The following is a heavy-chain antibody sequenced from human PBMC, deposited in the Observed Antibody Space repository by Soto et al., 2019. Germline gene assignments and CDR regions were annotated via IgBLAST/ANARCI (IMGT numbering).Heavy chain of an antibody. D-gene: IGHD3-10*01. V-gene: IGHV5-51*01. Sequence: GESLKISCKGSGYSFTSYWIGWVRQMPGKGLEWMGIIYPGDSDTRYSPSFQGQVTISADKSISTAYLQWSSLKASDTAIYYCARHLATDSTSGAADAMDVWGPGTAVTVSS. CDR1: GYSFTSYW. J-gene: IGHJ6*02. CDR2: IYPGDSDT. CDR3: ARHLATDSTSGAADAMDV.